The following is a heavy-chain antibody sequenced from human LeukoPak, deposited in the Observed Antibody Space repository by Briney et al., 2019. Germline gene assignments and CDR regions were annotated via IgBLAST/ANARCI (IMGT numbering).Heavy chain of an antibody. D-gene: IGHD6-13*01. CDR2: ISSRGRTI. CDR1: GFTFSDYY. V-gene: IGHV3-11*01. J-gene: IGHJ6*02. Sequence: KSGGSLRLSCAASGFTFSDYYMSCIRQAPGKGVERISYISSRGRTIYYADSVKGRFTISRDNAKKSLYLQMNSLRAEDTAVYYCARDPESAAGPDYYYFYDMDAWGQGTTVTVSS. CDR3: ARDPESAAGPDYYYFYDMDA.